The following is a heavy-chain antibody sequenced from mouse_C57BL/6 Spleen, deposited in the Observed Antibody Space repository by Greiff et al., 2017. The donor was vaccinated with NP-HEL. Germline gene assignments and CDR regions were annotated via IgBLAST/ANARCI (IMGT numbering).Heavy chain of an antibody. CDR3: ARPPSYYSNQGYAMDY. V-gene: IGHV1-42*01. D-gene: IGHD2-5*01. J-gene: IGHJ4*01. Sequence: EVQLQQSGPELVKPGASVKISCKASGYSFTGYYMNWVKQSPEKSLEWIGEINPSTGGTTYNQKFKAKATLTVDKSSSTAYMQLKSLTSEDSAVYYCARPPSYYSNQGYAMDYWGQGTSVTVSS. CDR1: GYSFTGYY. CDR2: INPSTGGT.